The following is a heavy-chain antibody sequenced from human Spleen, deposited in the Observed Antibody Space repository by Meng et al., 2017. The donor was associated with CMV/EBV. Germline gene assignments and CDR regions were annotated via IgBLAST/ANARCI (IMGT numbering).Heavy chain of an antibody. CDR1: GYTFNPYA. CDR3: SRDSGSGWYRLDP. CDR2: IHTGNGNP. Sequence: CKYSGYTFNPYAMHWVRQAPGQSPEWMGWIHTGNGNPKYAQKFQGRVTITIDTSANTGYMELNSLRSEDTAVYYCSRDSGSGWYRLDPWGQGTLVTVSS. D-gene: IGHD6-19*01. J-gene: IGHJ5*02. V-gene: IGHV1-3*04.